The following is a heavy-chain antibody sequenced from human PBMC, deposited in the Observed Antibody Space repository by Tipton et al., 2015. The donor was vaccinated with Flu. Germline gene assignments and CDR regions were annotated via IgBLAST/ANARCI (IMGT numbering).Heavy chain of an antibody. CDR1: GGSINNFY. CDR3: AREGTKLVGFCSGTSCFYDY. Sequence: TLSLTCTVSGGSINNFYWSWIRQPPGKGLEWIGSGHYSEKMYYNPSLKSRVTISVDTSKNQFSLQLSSVTAADTAVYYCAREGTKLVGFCSGTSCFYDYWGQGTLVTVSS. CDR2: GHYSEKM. J-gene: IGHJ4*02. V-gene: IGHV4-39*02. D-gene: IGHD2-2*01.